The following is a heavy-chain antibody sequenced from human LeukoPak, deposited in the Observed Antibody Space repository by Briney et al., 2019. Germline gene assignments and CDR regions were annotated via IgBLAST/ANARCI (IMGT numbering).Heavy chain of an antibody. CDR1: GYTFTSYD. V-gene: IGHV1-8*01. CDR3: ARRSSWYGRAFDI. D-gene: IGHD6-13*01. CDR2: MNPNSGNT. Sequence: ASVKVSCKASGYTFTSYDINWVRQATGQGLEWMGWMNPNSGNTGYAQKFQGRVTMTRSTSISTAYMELSSLRSEDTAVYYCARRSSWYGRAFDIWGQGTMVTVSS. J-gene: IGHJ3*02.